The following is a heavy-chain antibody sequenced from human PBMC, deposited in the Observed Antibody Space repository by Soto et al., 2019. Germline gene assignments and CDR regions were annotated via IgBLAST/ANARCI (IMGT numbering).Heavy chain of an antibody. CDR2: VIPRFLKG. D-gene: IGHD3-16*01. CDR3: ARGGGEMENPPPYLY. CDR1: GGTFDSYA. Sequence: SVKVSCKASGGTFDSYAISGVRQAPGQGFEWMGGVIPRFLKGVCAQKCQGGVSIYSDKSTNTVYKEMKSQMSEDAAVYFCARGGGEMENPPPYLYWGQGTQVTVSS. J-gene: IGHJ4*02. V-gene: IGHV1-69*06.